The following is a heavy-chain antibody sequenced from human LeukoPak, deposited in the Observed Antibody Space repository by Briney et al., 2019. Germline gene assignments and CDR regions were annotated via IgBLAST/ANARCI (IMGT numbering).Heavy chain of an antibody. J-gene: IGHJ4*02. CDR2: IYTEGSST. D-gene: IGHD6-19*01. V-gene: IGHV3-74*01. CDR3: ARDGYGSGSPNDY. CDR1: GFTFSSYW. Sequence: GGSLRLSCAASGFTFSSYWMHWVRQAPGKGLVWVSRIYTEGSSTSYADSVKGRFTISRDNAKNTLYLQMNSPRAEDTAVYYCARDGYGSGSPNDYWGQGTLVTVSS.